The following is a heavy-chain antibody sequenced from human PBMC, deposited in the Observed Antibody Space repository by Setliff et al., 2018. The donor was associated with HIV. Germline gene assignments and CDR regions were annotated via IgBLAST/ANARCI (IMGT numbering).Heavy chain of an antibody. Sequence: SVKVSCKASGYTFTNYAIHWVRQAPGQGLEWMGGIIPIFGTANYAQKFQGRVTITTDESTSTAYMELSSLRSEDTAVYYCAREPDYWGQGILVTVSS. J-gene: IGHJ4*02. CDR3: AREPDY. CDR2: IIPIFGTA. CDR1: GYTFTNYA. V-gene: IGHV1-69*05.